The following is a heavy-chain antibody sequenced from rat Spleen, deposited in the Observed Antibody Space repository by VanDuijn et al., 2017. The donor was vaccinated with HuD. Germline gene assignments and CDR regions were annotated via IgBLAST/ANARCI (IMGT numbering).Heavy chain of an antibody. Sequence: EVQLVESGGGLVQPGRSLKLSCVASGFTFNNYWMTWIRQAPGKGLEWVASITNTGGSTYYPDSVKGRFTISRDNAKSTLYLQMNSLRSEDTATYYCTREDTTVPPGDYWGQGVMVTVSS. CDR2: ITNTGGST. CDR3: TREDTTVPPGDY. D-gene: IGHD1-6*01. V-gene: IGHV5-31*01. J-gene: IGHJ2*01. CDR1: GFTFNNYW.